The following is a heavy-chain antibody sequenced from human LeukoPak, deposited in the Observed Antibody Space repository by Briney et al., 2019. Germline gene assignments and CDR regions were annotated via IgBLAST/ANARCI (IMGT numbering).Heavy chain of an antibody. CDR3: ARDHNYFGSDRYYDAFDI. D-gene: IGHD2-21*02. CDR1: DSPLVSFA. J-gene: IGHJ3*02. CDR2: FSGSSSYI. V-gene: IGHV3-21*01. Sequence: GGSLRLSGAPLDSPLVSFAWTWFRKAPGRGWGWAPCFSGSSSYIYYADSVKGRFTISRDNAKNSLYLQMNSLRAEDTAVYYCARDHNYFGSDRYYDAFDIWGQGTMVTVSS.